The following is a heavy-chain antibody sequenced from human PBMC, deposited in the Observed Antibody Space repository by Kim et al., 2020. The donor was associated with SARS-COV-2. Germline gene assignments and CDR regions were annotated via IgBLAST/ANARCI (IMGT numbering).Heavy chain of an antibody. Sequence: SETLSLTCTVSGGSISSGGYYWSWIRQHPGKGLEWIGYIYYSGSTYYNPSLKSRVTISVDTSKNQFSLKLSSVTAADTAVYYCARGHIVGATKVWGQGTLVTVSS. CDR3: ARGHIVGATKV. V-gene: IGHV4-31*03. CDR2: IYYSGST. D-gene: IGHD1-26*01. CDR1: GGSISSGGYY. J-gene: IGHJ4*02.